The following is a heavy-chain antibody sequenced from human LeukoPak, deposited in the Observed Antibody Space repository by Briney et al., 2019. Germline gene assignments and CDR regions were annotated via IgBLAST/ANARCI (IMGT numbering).Heavy chain of an antibody. V-gene: IGHV3-23*01. CDR3: AKGAGIQLWPSFDY. CDR1: GFTFSSYA. D-gene: IGHD5-18*01. CDR2: ISTSGGST. Sequence: PGGSLRLSCTASGFTFSSYAMNWVRQAPGKGLEWVSIISTSGGSTYYADSVKGRFTISRHNSKNTLYLQVNSLRAEDTAIYYCAKGAGIQLWPSFDYWGQGTLVTVSS. J-gene: IGHJ4*02.